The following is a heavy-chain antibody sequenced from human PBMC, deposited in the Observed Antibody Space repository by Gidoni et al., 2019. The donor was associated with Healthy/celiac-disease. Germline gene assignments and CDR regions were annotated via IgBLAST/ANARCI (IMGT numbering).Heavy chain of an antibody. CDR2: ISSSSSTI. J-gene: IGHJ6*02. Sequence: EVQLVESGGGLVQPGVSLRLSCAASGFPFSSYSMNWVRQAPGKGLEWVSYISSSSSTIYYADSVKGRFTISRDNAKNSLYLQMNSLRDEDTAVYYCAREGPAGFWYYGMDVWGQGTTVTVSS. D-gene: IGHD3-3*01. CDR1: GFPFSSYS. CDR3: AREGPAGFWYYGMDV. V-gene: IGHV3-48*02.